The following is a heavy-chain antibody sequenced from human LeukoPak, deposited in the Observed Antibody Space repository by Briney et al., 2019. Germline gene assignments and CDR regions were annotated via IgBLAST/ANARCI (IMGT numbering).Heavy chain of an antibody. CDR2: IYYSGST. Sequence: SETLSLTCTVSGGSISSYYWSWIRQPPGKGLEWIGSIYYSGSTYYNPSLKSRVTISVDTSKNQFSLKLSSVTAADTAVYYCARPYDSSGYYYDDWAFDIWGQGTMVTVSS. D-gene: IGHD3-22*01. CDR1: GGSISSYY. V-gene: IGHV4-59*05. J-gene: IGHJ3*02. CDR3: ARPYDSSGYYYDDWAFDI.